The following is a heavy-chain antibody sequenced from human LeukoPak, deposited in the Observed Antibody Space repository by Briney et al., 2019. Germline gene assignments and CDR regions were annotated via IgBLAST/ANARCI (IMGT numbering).Heavy chain of an antibody. CDR1: GFTFDDYA. V-gene: IGHV3-9*01. J-gene: IGHJ4*02. Sequence: GGSLRLSCAASGFTFDDYAMHWVRHTPGKGLEWVSGISWNSGSIGYADSVKGRFTISRDNAKNSLYLQMNSLRAEDTAVYYCARDYSGSSSPFDYWGQGTLVTVSS. CDR3: ARDYSGSSSPFDY. D-gene: IGHD3-10*01. CDR2: ISWNSGSI.